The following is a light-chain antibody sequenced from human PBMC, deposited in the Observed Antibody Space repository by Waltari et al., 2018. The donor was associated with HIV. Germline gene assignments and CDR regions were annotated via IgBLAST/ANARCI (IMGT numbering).Light chain of an antibody. CDR3: QQANSFPLT. V-gene: IGKV1-39*01. Sequence: DIQMTQSPSSLSASVGDGVNITCRARQSISSYLNWYQQRPGKAPKLLIFGASSLQSGVPARFSGSGSGTHFTLSILSLQPEDYATYFCQQANSFPLTFGGGTRVEIK. CDR1: QSISSY. J-gene: IGKJ4*01. CDR2: GAS.